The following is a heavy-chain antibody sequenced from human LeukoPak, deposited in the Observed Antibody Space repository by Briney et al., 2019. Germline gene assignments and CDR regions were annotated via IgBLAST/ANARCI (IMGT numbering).Heavy chain of an antibody. V-gene: IGHV3-33*01. J-gene: IGHJ4*02. Sequence: GRSLRLSCAASGFTFSTYGIHWVRQAPGKGLEWVAVIWSDGSHKYYADSVKARFTISRDNSKNTLYLQMNSLRAEDTAVYYSARAVGPYDFWGQGTLVTVSS. CDR1: GFTFSTYG. D-gene: IGHD3-10*01. CDR3: ARAVGPYDF. CDR2: IWSDGSHK.